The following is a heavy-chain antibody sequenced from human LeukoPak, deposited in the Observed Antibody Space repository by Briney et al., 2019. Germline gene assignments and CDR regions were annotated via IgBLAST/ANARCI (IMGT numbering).Heavy chain of an antibody. D-gene: IGHD3-3*01. Sequence: GGSLRLSCAASGFTFSSYWMSWVRQAPGKGLEWVANIKRDGSEKYYVDSVKGRFTISRDNAKNSLYLQMNSLRAEDTAVYYCARIGGYDFWSGYYQEFDYWGQGTLVTVSS. CDR1: GFTFSSYW. CDR2: IKRDGSEK. CDR3: ARIGGYDFWSGYYQEFDY. V-gene: IGHV3-7*01. J-gene: IGHJ4*02.